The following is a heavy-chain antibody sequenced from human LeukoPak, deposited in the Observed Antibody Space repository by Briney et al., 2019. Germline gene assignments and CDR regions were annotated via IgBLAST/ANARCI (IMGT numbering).Heavy chain of an antibody. CDR2: ISGSGGST. CDR3: ATASCCSRPGDY. D-gene: IGHD2-15*01. CDR1: GFTFSSYA. J-gene: IGHJ4*02. V-gene: IGHV3-23*01. Sequence: GGSLRLSCAASGFTFSSYAMSWVRQAPGKGLEWASAISGSGGSTYYADSVKGRFTISRDNSKNTLYLQMNSLRAEDTAVYYCATASCCSRPGDYWGQGTLVTVSS.